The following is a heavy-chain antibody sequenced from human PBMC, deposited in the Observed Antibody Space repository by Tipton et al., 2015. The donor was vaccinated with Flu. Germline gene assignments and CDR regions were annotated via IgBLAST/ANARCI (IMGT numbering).Heavy chain of an antibody. V-gene: IGHV1-46*01. Sequence: QVQLVQSGAEVKKPGASVKVSCKASGYTFTSNYLNWVRQAPGQGLEWMGMINPNGGGRSYAQKFQGRVTMTSDTSTSTVYLELSSLMSDDTAVYYCARGAAGGGRSPFDTWGQGTMVTASS. CDR1: GYTFTSNY. CDR3: ARGAAGGGRSPFDT. J-gene: IGHJ3*02. CDR2: INPNGGGR. D-gene: IGHD6-25*01.